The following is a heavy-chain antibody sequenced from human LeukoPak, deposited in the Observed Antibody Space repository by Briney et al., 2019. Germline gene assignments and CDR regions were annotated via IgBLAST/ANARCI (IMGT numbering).Heavy chain of an antibody. CDR3: AKSDCGGDCHLLDY. V-gene: IGHV3-23*01. J-gene: IGHJ4*02. D-gene: IGHD2-21*02. Sequence: PGGSLRLSCAASGFSFSTYAMSWVRQAPGKGLEWVLHFGGSGGTIYYADSVKGRFTISRGNSKNTLYLQMNSLRAEDTAVYYCAKSDCGGDCHLLDYWGQGTLVTVSS. CDR2: FGGSGGTI. CDR1: GFSFSTYA.